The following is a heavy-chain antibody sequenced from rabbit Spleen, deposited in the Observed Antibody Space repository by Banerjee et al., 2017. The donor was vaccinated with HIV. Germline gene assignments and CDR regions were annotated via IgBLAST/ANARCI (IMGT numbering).Heavy chain of an antibody. CDR3: ARDTASSFSSYGMDL. V-gene: IGHV1S40*01. CDR2: IYGGFSGST. Sequence: QSLEESGGDLVKPGASLTLTCTASGVSFSVSSYMCWVRQAPGKGLEWIACIYGGFSGSTYYASWAKGRFTISKTSSTTVTLQMTRLTAADTATYFCARDTASSFSSYGMDLWGPGTLVTVS. J-gene: IGHJ6*01. CDR1: GVSFSVSSY. D-gene: IGHD8-1*01.